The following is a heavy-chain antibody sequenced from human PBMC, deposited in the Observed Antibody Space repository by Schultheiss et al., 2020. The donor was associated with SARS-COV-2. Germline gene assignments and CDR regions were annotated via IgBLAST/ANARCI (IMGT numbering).Heavy chain of an antibody. CDR2: ISGSGGST. CDR3: TTAIAVAGTSN. D-gene: IGHD6-19*01. V-gene: IGHV3-23*01. J-gene: IGHJ4*02. CDR1: GFTFSSYA. Sequence: ETLSLTCAASGFTFSSYAMSWVRQAPGKGLEWVSAISGSGGSTYYADSVKGRFTISRDNSKNTLYLQMNSLKTEDTAVYYCTTAIAVAGTSNWGQGTLVTVSS.